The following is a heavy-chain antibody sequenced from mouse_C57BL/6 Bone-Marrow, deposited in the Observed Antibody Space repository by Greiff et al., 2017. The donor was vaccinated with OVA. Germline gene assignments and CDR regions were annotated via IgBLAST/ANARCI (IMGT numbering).Heavy chain of an antibody. V-gene: IGHV1-19*01. Sequence: EVQLQQSGPVLVKPGASVKMSCKASGYTFTDYYMNWVKQSHGKSLEWIGVINPYNGGTSYNQKFKGKATLTVDKSSSTAYMELNSLTSEDSAVYYCARSRPYAMDYWGQGTSVTVSS. CDR3: ARSRPYAMDY. CDR1: GYTFTDYY. J-gene: IGHJ4*01. CDR2: INPYNGGT.